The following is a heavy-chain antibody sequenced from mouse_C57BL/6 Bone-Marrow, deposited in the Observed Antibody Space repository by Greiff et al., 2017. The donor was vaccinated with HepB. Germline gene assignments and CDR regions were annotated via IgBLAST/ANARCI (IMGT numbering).Heavy chain of an antibody. Sequence: EVQLQQSGPELVKPGASVKISCKASGYTFTDYYMNWVKQSHGKSLEWIGDINPNNGGTSYNQKFKGKATLTVDKSSSTAYMELRSLTSEDSSVYYCAFFITTVVATSDVWGTGTTVTVSS. CDR3: AFFITTVVATSDV. CDR1: GYTFTDYY. V-gene: IGHV1-26*01. J-gene: IGHJ1*03. D-gene: IGHD1-1*01. CDR2: INPNNGGT.